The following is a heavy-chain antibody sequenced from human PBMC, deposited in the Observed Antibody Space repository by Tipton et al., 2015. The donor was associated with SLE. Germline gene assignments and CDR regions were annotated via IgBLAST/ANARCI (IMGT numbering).Heavy chain of an antibody. CDR2: IHSSGST. Sequence: TLSLTCTVSGGSINSYYWSWIRQPPGKGLEWIGYIHSSGSTNYNSSLESRVTISIDTSRNQFSLKLTSVTAADTAVYYCASGWLAVDYWGQGKLVTVSS. V-gene: IGHV4-59*12. CDR1: GGSINSYY. D-gene: IGHD6-19*01. J-gene: IGHJ4*02. CDR3: ASGWLAVDY.